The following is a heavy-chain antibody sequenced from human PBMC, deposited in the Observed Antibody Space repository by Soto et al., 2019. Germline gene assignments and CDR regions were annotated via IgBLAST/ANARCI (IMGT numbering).Heavy chain of an antibody. D-gene: IGHD3-10*01. Sequence: KTSETLSLTCSVSSYSINSGFFWGWIRQPPGKGLEWIGSIFHTGDTYYNPSLKSRITMSVDTSRNEFSLKLTSLTAADTAIYFCARAERFPRSWFDPWGQGTQVTVSS. J-gene: IGHJ5*02. V-gene: IGHV4-38-2*01. CDR2: IFHTGDT. CDR1: SYSINSGFF. CDR3: ARAERFPRSWFDP.